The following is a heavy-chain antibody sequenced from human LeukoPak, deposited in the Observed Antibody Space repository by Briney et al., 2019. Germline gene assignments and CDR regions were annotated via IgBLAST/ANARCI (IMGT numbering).Heavy chain of an antibody. V-gene: IGHV1-18*01. CDR1: GYTFNNYG. J-gene: IGHJ3*02. CDR2: ISAYNGNT. D-gene: IGHD6-13*01. CDR3: ARDRWYSRNWNDAVDI. Sequence: GASVRVSCKASGYTFNNYGISWVRPAPGQGLEWMGWISAYNGNTNYAQKVQGRVTMTTDTSTSTAYMELRSLRSDDTAVYYCARDRWYSRNWNDAVDIWGQGTMVTVSS.